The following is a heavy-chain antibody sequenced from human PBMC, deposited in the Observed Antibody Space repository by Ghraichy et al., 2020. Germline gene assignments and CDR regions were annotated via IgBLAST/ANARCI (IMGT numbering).Heavy chain of an antibody. D-gene: IGHD6-13*01. J-gene: IGHJ4*02. CDR2: INHSGST. CDR1: GGSFSGYY. Sequence: LSLTCAVYGGSFSGYYWSWIRQPPGKGLEWIGEINHSGSTNYNPSLKSRVTISVDTSKNQFSLKLSSVTAADTAVYYCARGMYSIDYWGQGTLVTVSS. CDR3: ARGMYSIDY. V-gene: IGHV4-34*01.